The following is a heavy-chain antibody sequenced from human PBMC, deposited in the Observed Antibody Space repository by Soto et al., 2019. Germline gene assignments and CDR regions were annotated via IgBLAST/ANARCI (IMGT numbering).Heavy chain of an antibody. V-gene: IGHV3-11*06. CDR1: GFSFSDSY. CDR3: AQTIVAASGYYFDH. J-gene: IGHJ4*02. Sequence: QVQLVESGGDLVKPGGSLRLACAASGFSFSDSYMSWVRQAPGKGLEWLSYISGGSSYTNYADSVKGRFTISRDNAKGSLYLEMNSMRADDTAVYYCAQTIVAASGYYFDHWGQGNLVTVSS. D-gene: IGHD2-21*01. CDR2: ISGGSSYT.